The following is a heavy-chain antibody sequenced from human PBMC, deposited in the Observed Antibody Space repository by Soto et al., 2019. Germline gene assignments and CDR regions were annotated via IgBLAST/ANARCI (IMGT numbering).Heavy chain of an antibody. CDR1: GFTFSSYA. Sequence: QVQLVESGGGVVQPGRSLRLSCAASGFTFSSYAMHWVRQAPGKGLEWVAVISYDGSNKYYADSVKGRFTISRDNSKNTLYLQMNSLRAEDTAVYYCARDSHLITIFGVTKTANDAFDIWGQGTMVTVSS. CDR3: ARDSHLITIFGVTKTANDAFDI. J-gene: IGHJ3*02. CDR2: ISYDGSNK. D-gene: IGHD3-3*01. V-gene: IGHV3-30-3*01.